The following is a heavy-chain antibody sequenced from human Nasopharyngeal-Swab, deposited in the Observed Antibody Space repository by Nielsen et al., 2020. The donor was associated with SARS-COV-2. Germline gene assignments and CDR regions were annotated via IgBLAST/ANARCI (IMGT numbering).Heavy chain of an antibody. D-gene: IGHD3-10*01. Sequence: VRQAPGKGLEWVSYISSSSSTIYYADSVKGRFTISRDNAKNSLYLQMNSLRAEDTAVHYCARDLDYYGSGTNGMDVWGQGTTVTVSS. V-gene: IGHV3-48*04. CDR2: ISSSSSTI. J-gene: IGHJ6*02. CDR3: ARDLDYYGSGTNGMDV.